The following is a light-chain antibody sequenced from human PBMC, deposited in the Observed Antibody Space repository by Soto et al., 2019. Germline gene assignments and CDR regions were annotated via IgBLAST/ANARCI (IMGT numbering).Light chain of an antibody. V-gene: IGKV1-5*01. J-gene: IGKJ1*01. CDR1: QSISSW. CDR2: DAS. CDR3: QQYNSSRT. Sequence: DIQRTPSPSTLSACVGVRVTITGRASQSISSWLAWYQQKPGKAPNLLIYDASSLESGVPSRFSGSGSGTDFTPTISRLQPDDFATYYCQQYNSSRTFGHGTKVDIK.